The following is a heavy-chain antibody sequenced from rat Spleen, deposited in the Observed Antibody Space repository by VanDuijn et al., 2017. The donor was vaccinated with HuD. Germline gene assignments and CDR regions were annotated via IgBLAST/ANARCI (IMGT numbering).Heavy chain of an antibody. CDR2: ISYDGTTT. D-gene: IGHD1-9*01. Sequence: EVQLVESGGGLVQPGRSMKLSCAASGFTFSNYDMAWVRQAPTKGLEWVASISYDGTTTYYRDFVKGRFTISRDNAKSTLYLQMDSLRSEDTATYYCATHPETYYGYTYRVDWYFDFWGPGTMVTVSS. V-gene: IGHV5-25*01. J-gene: IGHJ1*01. CDR1: GFTFSNYD. CDR3: ATHPETYYGYTYRVDWYFDF.